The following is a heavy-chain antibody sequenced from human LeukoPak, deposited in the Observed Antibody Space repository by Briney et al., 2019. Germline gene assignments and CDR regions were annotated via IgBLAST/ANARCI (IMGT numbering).Heavy chain of an antibody. D-gene: IGHD3-22*01. J-gene: IGHJ3*02. CDR3: ARKYGTITMTHFDI. Sequence: SETLSLTCTVSGGSISSYYWSWIRQPAGKGLEWIGRIYTSGSTNYNPSLKSRVTISVDTSKNQFSLKLSSVTAADTAVYYCARKYGTITMTHFDIWGQGTMVTVSS. CDR1: GGSISSYY. V-gene: IGHV4-4*07. CDR2: IYTSGST.